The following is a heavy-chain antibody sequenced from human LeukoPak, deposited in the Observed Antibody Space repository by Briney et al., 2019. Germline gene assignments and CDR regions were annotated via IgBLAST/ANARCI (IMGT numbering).Heavy chain of an antibody. Sequence: TSETLSLTCTVSGGSVRNYYWTWIRQSPGKGLEWIGYSSYSGSTNYNPSLKSRATISIDTSKNQFSLKLTSVTAADTAVYYCARGRFWDMDYLDYGGQGTLVTVSS. CDR2: SSYSGST. V-gene: IGHV4-59*08. J-gene: IGHJ4*02. D-gene: IGHD3-3*01. CDR3: ARGRFWDMDYLDY. CDR1: GGSVRNYY.